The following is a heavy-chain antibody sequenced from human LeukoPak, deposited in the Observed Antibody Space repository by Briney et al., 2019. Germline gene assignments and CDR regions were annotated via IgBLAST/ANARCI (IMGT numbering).Heavy chain of an antibody. CDR1: GYTFTNYY. J-gene: IGHJ4*02. D-gene: IGHD3-22*01. V-gene: IGHV1-46*01. CDR2: INPSGGNT. CDR3: ARDRTHYYESSGYYSRWEY. Sequence: ASVKVSCKASGYTFTNYYMHWVRQAPGQGLEWMGIINPSGGNTNYAQRFQGRVTMTRDTSTSTVYMELSSLRSEDTAMYYCARDRTHYYESSGYYSRWEYWGQGTLVTVSS.